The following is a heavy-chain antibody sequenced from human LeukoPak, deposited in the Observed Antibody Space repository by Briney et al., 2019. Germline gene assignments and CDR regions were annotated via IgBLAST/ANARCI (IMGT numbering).Heavy chain of an antibody. CDR1: GGSFSGYY. Sequence: PSETLSLTCAVYGGSFSGYYWSWIRQPPGKGLEWIGYIYYSGSTNYNPSLKSRVTISVDTSKNQFSLKLSSVTAADTAVYYCARDPGSYWGGYYFDYWGQGTLVTVSS. D-gene: IGHD1-26*01. CDR2: IYYSGST. CDR3: ARDPGSYWGGYYFDY. V-gene: IGHV4-59*01. J-gene: IGHJ4*02.